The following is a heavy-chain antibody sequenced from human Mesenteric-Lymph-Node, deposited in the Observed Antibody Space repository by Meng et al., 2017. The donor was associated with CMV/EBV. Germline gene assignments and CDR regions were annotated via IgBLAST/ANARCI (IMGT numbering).Heavy chain of an antibody. J-gene: IGHJ6*02. CDR1: GFTVRSNF. CDR3: ARQRSFAPYYGMDV. D-gene: IGHD3-3*01. CDR2: IYSDDST. Sequence: GGSLRLSCAASGFTVRSNFLTWVRQAPGRGLEWVSVIYSDDSTYYADSVKGRFTISRDNSKNTLYLQMNSLRAEDTAVYYYARQRSFAPYYGMDVWGQGTTVTVSS. V-gene: IGHV3-53*01.